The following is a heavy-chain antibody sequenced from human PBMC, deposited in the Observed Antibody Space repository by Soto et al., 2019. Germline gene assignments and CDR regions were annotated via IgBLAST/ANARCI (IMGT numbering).Heavy chain of an antibody. CDR1: GGSISSGGYY. J-gene: IGHJ4*02. CDR3: ATYGSGSYKPTTFDY. D-gene: IGHD3-10*01. CDR2: IYYSGST. Sequence: QVQLQESGPGLVKPSQTLSLTCTVSGGSISSGGYYWSWIRQHPGKGLEWIGYIYYSGSTYYNPPLKSRVTISVDPSKNQFSLKLSSVTAADTAVYYCATYGSGSYKPTTFDYWGQGTLVTVSS. V-gene: IGHV4-31*03.